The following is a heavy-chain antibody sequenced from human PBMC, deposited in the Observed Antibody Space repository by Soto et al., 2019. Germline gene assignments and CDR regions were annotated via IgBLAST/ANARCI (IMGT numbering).Heavy chain of an antibody. CDR1: GGSFSGYY. J-gene: IGHJ4*02. CDR2: INHSGST. Sequence: QVQLQQWGAGLLKPSETLSLTCAVYGGSFSGYYWSWIRQPPGKGLEWIGEINHSGSTNYNPSLKSRVTISVDTSKNQFSLKLSSVTAADTAVYYCARGLGISITMVRGAFDYWGQGTLVTVSS. V-gene: IGHV4-34*01. CDR3: ARGLGISITMVRGAFDY. D-gene: IGHD3-10*01.